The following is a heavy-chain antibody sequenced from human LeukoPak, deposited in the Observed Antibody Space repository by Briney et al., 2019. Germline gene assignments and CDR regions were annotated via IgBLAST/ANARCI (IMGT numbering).Heavy chain of an antibody. CDR2: ISSSSSYI. D-gene: IGHD3-10*01. CDR3: ARFRITMVRGVKDV. Sequence: GGSLRLSCAASGFTFSSYSMNWVRQAPGKGLEWVSSISSSSSYIYYADSVKGRFTISRDNANNSLYLQMNRLRAEDTAVYYCARFRITMVRGVKDVWGKGTTVTVSS. CDR1: GFTFSSYS. V-gene: IGHV3-21*01. J-gene: IGHJ6*04.